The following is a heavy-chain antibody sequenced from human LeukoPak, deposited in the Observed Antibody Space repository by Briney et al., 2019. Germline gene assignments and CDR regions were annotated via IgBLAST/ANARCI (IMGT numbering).Heavy chain of an antibody. J-gene: IGHJ5*02. CDR1: GYTFTTYD. V-gene: IGHV1-8*02. CDR2: MNPNSGKT. CDR3: ARGISRRVNWFDP. D-gene: IGHD2/OR15-2a*01. Sequence: ASVKVSCKASGYTFTTYDINWVRQATEQGLEWMGWMNPNSGKTDYAQKFQGRVTMTRNTSISTAYMELSSLTSEDTAVYYCARGISRRVNWFDPWGQGTLVTVSS.